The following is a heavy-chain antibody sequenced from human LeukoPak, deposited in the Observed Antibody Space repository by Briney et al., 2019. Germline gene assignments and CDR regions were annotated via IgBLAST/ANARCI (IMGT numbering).Heavy chain of an antibody. CDR3: ARHIERYNYYGMDV. CDR2: IYYSGST. CDR1: GGSISSYS. D-gene: IGHD2-15*01. Sequence: PSQTLSLTCTVSGGSISSYSCSWIRQPPGKGLEWIGYIYYSGSTNYNPSLKSRVTISVETSKNQFSLKLSSVTAADTAVYYCARHIERYNYYGMDVWGQGTTVTVSS. J-gene: IGHJ6*02. V-gene: IGHV4-59*08.